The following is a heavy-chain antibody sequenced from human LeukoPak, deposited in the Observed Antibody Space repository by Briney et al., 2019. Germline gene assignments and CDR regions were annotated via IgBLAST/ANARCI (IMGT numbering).Heavy chain of an antibody. J-gene: IGHJ4*02. Sequence: GGSLRLSCAASGFTFSSYGMHWVRQAPGKGLEWVAVMWYDGSNKYYADSVKGRFTISRDNSKNTLYLQMNSLRAEDTAVYYCARGGSSGWYHEDYWGQGTLVTVSS. CDR1: GFTFSSYG. D-gene: IGHD6-19*01. CDR2: MWYDGSNK. CDR3: ARGGSSGWYHEDY. V-gene: IGHV3-33*01.